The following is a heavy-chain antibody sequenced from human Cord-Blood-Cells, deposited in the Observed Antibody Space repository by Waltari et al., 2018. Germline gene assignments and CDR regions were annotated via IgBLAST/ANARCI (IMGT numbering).Heavy chain of an antibody. CDR2: INHSGST. CDR1: GGSFSGYY. D-gene: IGHD6-13*01. J-gene: IGHJ4*02. V-gene: IGHV4-34*01. CDR3: ARGGGIAAAGKAFDY. Sequence: QVQLQQWGAGLLKPSETLSLTCAVYGGSFSGYYWSWIRQPPGKGLEWIGEINHSGSTNDNPSLKSRVTISVDTSKNQFSLKLSSVTAADTAVYYCARGGGIAAAGKAFDYWGQGTLVTVSS.